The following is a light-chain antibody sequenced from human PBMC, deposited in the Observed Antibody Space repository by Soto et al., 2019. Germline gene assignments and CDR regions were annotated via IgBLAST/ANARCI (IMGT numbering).Light chain of an antibody. Sequence: QSVLTQPASVSGSPGQSITISCTGTSSDIGDYNYVSWYQQHPGKAPKLMIYDVSNRPSGVSNRFSGSKSGNTASLTISGLQAEDEADYYCSSYTSSSTRVFGTGTKATVL. CDR2: DVS. V-gene: IGLV2-14*01. J-gene: IGLJ1*01. CDR1: SSDIGDYNY. CDR3: SSYTSSSTRV.